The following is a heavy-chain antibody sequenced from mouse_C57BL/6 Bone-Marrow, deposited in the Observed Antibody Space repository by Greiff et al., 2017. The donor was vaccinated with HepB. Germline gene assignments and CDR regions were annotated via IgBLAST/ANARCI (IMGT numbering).Heavy chain of an antibody. D-gene: IGHD2-4*01. CDR1: GYTFTSYW. J-gene: IGHJ1*03. Sequence: VKLQQPGAELVKPGASVKLSCKASGYTFTSYWMQWVKQRPGQGLEWIGEIDPSDSSTKYNHKFKGTATLTVDTASITAYMQLSSLTSEDSEVYYCARRGYYDYSWYFDVWGTGTTVTVSS. V-gene: IGHV1-50*01. CDR3: ARRGYYDYSWYFDV. CDR2: IDPSDSST.